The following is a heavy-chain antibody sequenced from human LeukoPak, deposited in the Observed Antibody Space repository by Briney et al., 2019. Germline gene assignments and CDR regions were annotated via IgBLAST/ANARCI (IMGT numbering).Heavy chain of an antibody. J-gene: IGHJ4*02. CDR3: ARDGYSGNDGL. CDR1: DGSFSGYY. Sequence: SETLSLTCAVYDGSFSGYYWSWIRQPPGKGLEWIGYIYYSGSTNYNPSLKSRVTISVDTSKKQLSLKLSSVTAADTAVYYCARDGYSGNDGLWGQGTLVTVSS. CDR2: IYYSGST. V-gene: IGHV4-59*01. D-gene: IGHD5-12*01.